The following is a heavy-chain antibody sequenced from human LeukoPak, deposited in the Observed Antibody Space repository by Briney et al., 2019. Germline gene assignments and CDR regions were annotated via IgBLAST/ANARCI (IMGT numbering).Heavy chain of an antibody. V-gene: IGHV4-59*08. CDR2: IYYSGGT. CDR1: GGSVTSYY. CDR3: ATMGATSPYSASWFNIEY. D-gene: IGHD6-13*01. Sequence: SETLSLTCTVSGGSVTSYYCNWVRQPPGRGLEWIGYIYYSGGTNYNPSLESRVTISLDTAKNQFSLKLRSVTAEDTAVYYCATMGATSPYSASWFNIEYWGQGTLVTVSS. J-gene: IGHJ4*02.